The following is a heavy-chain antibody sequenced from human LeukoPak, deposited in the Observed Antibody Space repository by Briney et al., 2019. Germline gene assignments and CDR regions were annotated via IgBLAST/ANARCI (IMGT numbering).Heavy chain of an antibody. CDR1: GGSISSGGYY. J-gene: IGHJ1*01. Sequence: TPSQRLSLTCTVSGGSISSGGYYWSWIRQHPGKGLEWIGYIQNSGSTYYNPSLKSRVTMSVVMSKNQFSLKLSSVTAADTAVYYCASSFYSDSSGYIFQPWGQGTLVSASS. D-gene: IGHD3-22*01. CDR3: ASSFYSDSSGYIFQP. V-gene: IGHV4-31*03. CDR2: IQNSGST.